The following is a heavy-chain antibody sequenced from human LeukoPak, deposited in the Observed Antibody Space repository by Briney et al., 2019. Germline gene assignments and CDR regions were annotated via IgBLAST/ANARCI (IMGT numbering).Heavy chain of an antibody. CDR3: ARTIAVAGHYFDY. D-gene: IGHD6-19*01. Sequence: GGSLSLSCALSGFTASSNYMSWVRHAPEKGLEWVSVIYVDVATYYANPVKGRFTISRDNSKNTLSLQMNSVRDEDRGVYYCARTIAVAGHYFDYWGQGTLVAVSS. CDR1: GFTASSNY. V-gene: IGHV3-53*01. J-gene: IGHJ4*02. CDR2: IYVDVAT.